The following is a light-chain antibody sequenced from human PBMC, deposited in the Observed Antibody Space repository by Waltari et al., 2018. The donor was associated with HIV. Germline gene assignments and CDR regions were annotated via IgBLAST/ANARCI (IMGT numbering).Light chain of an antibody. Sequence: QAVVTQEPSLTVSPGGTVTLTCASRPGAVTSGNCPYWFQRRPGQAPKKLLYDTSNRHSWTPARFSGSLLGGKAALTLSGAQFEDEADYFCLLSFNGVVVFGGGTSLTVL. CDR2: DTS. V-gene: IGLV7-46*01. CDR1: PGAVTSGNC. CDR3: LLSFNGVVV. J-gene: IGLJ2*01.